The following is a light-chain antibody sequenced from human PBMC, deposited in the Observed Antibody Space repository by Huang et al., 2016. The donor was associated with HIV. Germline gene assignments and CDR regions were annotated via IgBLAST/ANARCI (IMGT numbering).Light chain of an antibody. CDR1: QGISSA. CDR2: DAA. Sequence: AIQLTQSPSSLSASVGDRVTITCRASQGISSALAWYQQKPGRAPKLLIYDAASLESGVPSRFSGGGSVTDFTLTISSLQREDFATYYCQQFNNCLTFGQGTRLEIK. J-gene: IGKJ5*01. CDR3: QQFNNCLT. V-gene: IGKV1D-13*01.